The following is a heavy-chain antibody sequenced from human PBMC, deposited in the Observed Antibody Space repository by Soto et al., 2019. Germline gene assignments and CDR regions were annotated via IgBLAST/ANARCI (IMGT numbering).Heavy chain of an antibody. CDR2: ISGSGGST. D-gene: IGHD2-21*01. V-gene: IGHV3-23*01. Sequence: GSLRLSCAASGFAFSSYAMSWVRQAPGKGLEWVSAISGSGGSTYYADSVKGRFTISRDNSKNTLYLQMNSLRAEDTAVYYCASAIRGRRGDYWGQGTLVTVSS. CDR1: GFAFSSYA. CDR3: ASAIRGRRGDY. J-gene: IGHJ4*02.